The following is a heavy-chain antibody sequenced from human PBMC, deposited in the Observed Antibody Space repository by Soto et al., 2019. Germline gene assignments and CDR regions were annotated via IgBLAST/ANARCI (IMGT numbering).Heavy chain of an antibody. CDR3: ARGRYGDY. J-gene: IGHJ4*02. CDR1: GYAFTTYG. V-gene: IGHV1-18*01. D-gene: IGHD1-1*01. Sequence: QVHLVQSGAEVKKPGASVKVSCKGSGYAFTTYGITWVRQAPGQGLEWMGWISAHNGNTNYAQKLQGRVTVTRDTSTSTADMELRGLRSADAAVYYCARGRYGDYWGQGALVTDSS. CDR2: ISAHNGNT.